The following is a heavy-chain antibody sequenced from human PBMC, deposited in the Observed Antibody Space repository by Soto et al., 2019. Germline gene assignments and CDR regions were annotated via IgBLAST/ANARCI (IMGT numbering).Heavy chain of an antibody. J-gene: IGHJ3*02. Sequence: GGSLRLSCAASGITLSISWMTWVRQAPGKGLEWVANIKQDGSEKYYVDSVKGRFTISRDNAKNSLYLQMNSLSAEDTAVYYCARDPYDTGGYAAFDIWGQGTMVTVSS. V-gene: IGHV3-7*04. D-gene: IGHD3-22*01. CDR3: ARDPYDTGGYAAFDI. CDR1: GITLSISW. CDR2: IKQDGSEK.